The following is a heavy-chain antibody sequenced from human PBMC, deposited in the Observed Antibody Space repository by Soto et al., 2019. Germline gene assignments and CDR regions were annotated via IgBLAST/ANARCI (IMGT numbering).Heavy chain of an antibody. V-gene: IGHV4-31*03. J-gene: IGHJ4*02. CDR3: ARESRSWYGSIWDY. CDR1: GGSISSGGYY. D-gene: IGHD6-13*01. Sequence: SETLSLTCTVSGGSISSGGYYWSWIRQHPGKGLEWIAYMYYSGRTYYNPSLKSRVTISVDTSKNQFSLKLSSVTAADTAVYYCARESRSWYGSIWDYWGQGTLVTVSS. CDR2: MYYSGRT.